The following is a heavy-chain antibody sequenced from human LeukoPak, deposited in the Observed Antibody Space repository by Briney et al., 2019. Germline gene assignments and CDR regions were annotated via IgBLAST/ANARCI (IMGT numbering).Heavy chain of an antibody. CDR3: ARGLSAGVYYYGSGSYPEDY. V-gene: IGHV3-21*01. CDR2: IRSSSSYI. J-gene: IGHJ4*02. D-gene: IGHD3-10*01. CDR1: GFTFSSYS. Sequence: GGSLRLSCAASGFTFSSYSMNWVRQAPGKGLEWVSSIRSSSSYIYYADSVKGRFTISRDNAKNSLYLQMNSLRAEDTAVYYCARGLSAGVYYYGSGSYPEDYWGQGTLVTVSS.